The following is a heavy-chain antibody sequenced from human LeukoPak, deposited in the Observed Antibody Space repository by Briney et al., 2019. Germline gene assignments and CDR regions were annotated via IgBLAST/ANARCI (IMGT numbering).Heavy chain of an antibody. V-gene: IGHV3-48*03. D-gene: IGHD1-20*01. J-gene: IGHJ4*02. CDR3: ARVGYDWNLFDY. CDR1: GFTFSSYE. CDR2: ISSSGSAI. Sequence: PGGSLRLSCAASGFTFSSYEMNWVRQAPGKGLEWVSYISSSGSAIYYADSVKGRFTFSRDNAKSSLCLQMNSLRAEDTAVYYCARVGYDWNLFDYWGQGTLVTVSS.